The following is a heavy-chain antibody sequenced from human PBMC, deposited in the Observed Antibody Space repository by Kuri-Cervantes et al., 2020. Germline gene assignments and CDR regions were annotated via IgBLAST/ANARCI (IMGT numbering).Heavy chain of an antibody. CDR1: GGTFSSYA. CDR3: AKAGPPAVQWLVYFDY. J-gene: IGHJ4*02. V-gene: IGHV1-69*05. D-gene: IGHD6-19*01. CDR2: IIPIFGTA. Sequence: SVKVSCKASGGTFSSYAISWVRQAPGQGLEWMGGIIPIFGTANYAQKFQGRVTITTDESTSTAYMELSSLRSEDTAVYYCAKAGPPAVQWLVYFDYWGQGTLVTISS.